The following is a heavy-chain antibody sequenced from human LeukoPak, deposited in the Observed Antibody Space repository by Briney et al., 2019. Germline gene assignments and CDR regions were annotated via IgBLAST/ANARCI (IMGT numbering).Heavy chain of an antibody. CDR1: GFTFSSYA. D-gene: IGHD3-22*01. J-gene: IGHJ4*02. CDR3: AKGSYYGSSGSLYFDY. Sequence: PGGSLRLSCAASGFTFSSYAMSWVRQAPGKGLEWVSGISGSGDNTYYADSVKGRFTISRDNSKNTLYVQVNSLGTEDTAAYYCAKGSYYGSSGSLYFDYWGQGTLVTVSS. V-gene: IGHV3-23*01. CDR2: ISGSGDNT.